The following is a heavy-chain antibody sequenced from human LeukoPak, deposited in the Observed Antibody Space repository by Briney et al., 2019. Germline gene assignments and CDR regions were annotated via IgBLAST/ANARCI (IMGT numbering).Heavy chain of an antibody. D-gene: IGHD5-18*01. CDR2: IIPIFGTA. Sequence: ASVKVSCKASGGTFSRYAISWVRQAPGQGLEWMGGIIPIFGTANYAQKFQGRVTVTADESTSTAYMELSSLRSEDTAVYYCARDQGYRYGYGDFDYWGQGTLVTVSS. CDR3: ARDQGYRYGYGDFDY. J-gene: IGHJ4*02. CDR1: GGTFSRYA. V-gene: IGHV1-69*13.